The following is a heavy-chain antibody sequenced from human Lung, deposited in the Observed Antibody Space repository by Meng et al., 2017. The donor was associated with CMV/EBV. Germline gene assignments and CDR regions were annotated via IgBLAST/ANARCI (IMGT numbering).Heavy chain of an antibody. V-gene: IGHV1-18*04. CDR1: GYTFTGYG. J-gene: IGHJ6*02. CDR2: ISADNGNT. Sequence: ASXXVSXKASGYTFTGYGVTWVRPPPGQGLEGMGWISADNGNTKYGQKFQGRVTMTTDTSTSKAYMDLRSLRGDDTAVYYCGRATETLCQLLVSLVPPYYYCAMDVWXQGTTVTVSS. CDR3: GRATETLCQLLVSLVPPYYYCAMDV. D-gene: IGHD2-2*01.